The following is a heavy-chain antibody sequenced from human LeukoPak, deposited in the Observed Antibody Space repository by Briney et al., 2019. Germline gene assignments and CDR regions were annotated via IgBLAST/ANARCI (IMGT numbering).Heavy chain of an antibody. J-gene: IGHJ4*02. Sequence: ASVKVSCKASGYTFTSYAMNWVRQAPGQGLEWMGWINTNTGNPTYAQGFTGRFVFSLDTSVSTAYLQISSLKAEDTAVYYCARHYFGSGSFYKPDYWGQGTLVTVSS. CDR2: INTNTGNP. CDR1: GYTFTSYA. V-gene: IGHV7-4-1*02. D-gene: IGHD3-10*01. CDR3: ARHYFGSGSFYKPDY.